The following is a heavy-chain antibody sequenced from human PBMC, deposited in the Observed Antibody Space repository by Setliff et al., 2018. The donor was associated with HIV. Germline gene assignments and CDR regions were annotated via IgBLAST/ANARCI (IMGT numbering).Heavy chain of an antibody. D-gene: IGHD3-10*01. CDR1: GGPITTSTYY. J-gene: IGHJ6*02. Sequence: PSETLSLTCTVSGGPITTSTYYWGWIRQPPGKGLEWIGSGHYTGNTYTSPSLKSRATISLDASKNQFSLKLSSVTAADTAVYYCARVRGRYYYHYAMDVWGQGTTVTVSS. V-gene: IGHV4-39*07. CDR2: GHYTGNT. CDR3: ARVRGRYYYHYAMDV.